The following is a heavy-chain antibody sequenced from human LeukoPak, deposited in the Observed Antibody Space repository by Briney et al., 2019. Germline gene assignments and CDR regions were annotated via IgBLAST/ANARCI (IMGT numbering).Heavy chain of an antibody. V-gene: IGHV3-74*01. CDR2: IDNDGHGI. CDR1: GFTFSGYW. J-gene: IGHJ6*03. Sequence: PGGSLRLSCVTSGFTFSGYWMHWVRQGPEKGLELVSRIDNDGHGIIYADSVKGRFTTSRDNVKNRLYLQMNSLRVEDTAVYYCAAGGGWDPSFGVVTHIDAWGKGTTVVVS. CDR3: AAGGGWDPSFGVVTHIDA. D-gene: IGHD3-3*01.